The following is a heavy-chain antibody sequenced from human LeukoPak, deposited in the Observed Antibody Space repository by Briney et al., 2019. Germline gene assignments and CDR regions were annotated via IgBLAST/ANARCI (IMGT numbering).Heavy chain of an antibody. CDR2: ISGSGGST. CDR3: AKTPAYCTNGVCYTHAFDI. Sequence: GGSLRLSCAASGFTFSSYAMSWVRQAPGKGLEWVSAISGSGGSTYYADSVRGRFTISRDNSKNTLYLRMNSLRAEDTAVYYCAKTPAYCTNGVCYTHAFDIWGQGTMVTVSS. D-gene: IGHD2-8*01. V-gene: IGHV3-23*01. J-gene: IGHJ3*02. CDR1: GFTFSSYA.